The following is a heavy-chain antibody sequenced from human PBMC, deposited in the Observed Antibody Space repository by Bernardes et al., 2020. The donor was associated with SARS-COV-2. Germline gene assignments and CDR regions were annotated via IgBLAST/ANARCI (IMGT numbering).Heavy chain of an antibody. CDR3: ARQIYDFWSGSADYYYYGMDV. Sequence: GEYLKISCKGSGYSFTSYWIGWVRQMPGKGLEWMGIIYPGDSDTRYSPSFQGQVTISADKSISTAYLQWSSLKASDTAMYYCARQIYDFWSGSADYYYYGMDVWGQGTTVTVSS. D-gene: IGHD3-3*01. V-gene: IGHV5-51*01. CDR2: IYPGDSDT. CDR1: GYSFTSYW. J-gene: IGHJ6*02.